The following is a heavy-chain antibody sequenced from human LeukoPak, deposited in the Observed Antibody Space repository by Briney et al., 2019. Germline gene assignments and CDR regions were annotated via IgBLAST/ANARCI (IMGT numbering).Heavy chain of an antibody. D-gene: IGHD4-23*01. CDR3: ARTYDYSGKGFDY. CDR2: IYPGDSDT. V-gene: IGHV5-51*01. Sequence: SVEPLNIYCQGSGYSFTSYWIGLVRQTPGKGLGGMGVIYPGDSDTTYSPSFQGQLTISADKSISTAYLQWSSLKASDTAMYYCARTYDYSGKGFDYWGQGTLVTVSS. CDR1: GYSFTSYW. J-gene: IGHJ4*02.